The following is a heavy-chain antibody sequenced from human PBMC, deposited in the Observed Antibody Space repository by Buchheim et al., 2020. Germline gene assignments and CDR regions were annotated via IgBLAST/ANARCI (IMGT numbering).Heavy chain of an antibody. CDR1: GFAFSGSA. V-gene: IGHV3-73*01. J-gene: IGHJ4*02. Sequence: EVQLVESGGGLVQPGGSLKLSCAASGFAFSGSAIHWVRQASGKGLEWLGRIRNKANNYATRYTESVKCRFTISRDDSKNTAYLEMNSLKTEDTALYYCTGGPAAGNDYWGQGTL. CDR3: TGGPAAGNDY. D-gene: IGHD6-13*01. CDR2: IRNKANNYAT.